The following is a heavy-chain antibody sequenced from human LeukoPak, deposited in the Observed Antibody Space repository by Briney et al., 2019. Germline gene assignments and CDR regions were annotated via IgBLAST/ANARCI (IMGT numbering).Heavy chain of an antibody. CDR2: IYFSGTP. CDR1: RGSIGTAGYY. J-gene: IGHJ5*01. D-gene: IGHD6-13*01. V-gene: IGHV4-39*01. Sequence: KPSETLSLTCTVSRGSIGTAGYYWAWVRQPPGEGLEWLGSIYFSGTPYFNPSLKSRVAVSIDTSKNQFSLKVTSVHASDTAVYFCARTSSWYAGAWFDSWGQGTLVTVSS. CDR3: ARTSSWYAGAWFDS.